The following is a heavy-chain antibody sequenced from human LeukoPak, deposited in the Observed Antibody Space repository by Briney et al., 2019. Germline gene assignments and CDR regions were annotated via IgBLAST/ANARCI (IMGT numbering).Heavy chain of an antibody. V-gene: IGHV4-34*01. CDR2: INHSGST. CDR3: ASSGWGYYFDY. D-gene: IGHD6-19*01. Sequence: SETLSLTCAVYGGSFSGYYWSWIRQPPGKGLEWIGEINHSGSTNYNPSLKSRVTISVDTSKNQFSLKLSSVTAADTAVYYCASSGWGYYFDYWSQGTLVTVSS. CDR1: GGSFSGYY. J-gene: IGHJ4*02.